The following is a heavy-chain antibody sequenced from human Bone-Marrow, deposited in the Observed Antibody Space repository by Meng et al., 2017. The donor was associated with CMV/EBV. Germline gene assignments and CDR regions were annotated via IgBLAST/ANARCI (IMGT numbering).Heavy chain of an antibody. J-gene: IGHJ6*02. CDR1: GFTFNSYW. CDR3: ARDYYGSGSYLYYYYYGMDV. Sequence: GESLKISCAASGFTFNSYWLHWVRQAPGKGLVWVSSISSSSSYIYYADSVKGRFTISRDNAKNSLYLQMNSLRAEDTAVYYCARDYYGSGSYLYYYYYGMDVWGQGTTVTVSS. CDR2: ISSSSSYI. D-gene: IGHD3-10*01. V-gene: IGHV3-21*01.